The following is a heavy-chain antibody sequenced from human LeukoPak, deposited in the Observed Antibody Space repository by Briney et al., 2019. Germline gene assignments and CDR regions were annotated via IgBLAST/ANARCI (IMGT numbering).Heavy chain of an antibody. CDR2: ISVCRGDS. CDR3: ATVQDYYDSSRFDY. Sequence: ASVKVSCKASGYIFTSYIIHWVRQSPGQSLEWLGWISVCRGDSKCSQEFQGRVTLTRDTSATTADMELSSLRYEDTAVYYCATVQDYYDSSRFDYWGQGTLVTVSS. J-gene: IGHJ4*02. V-gene: IGHV1-3*03. CDR1: GYIFTSYI. D-gene: IGHD3-22*01.